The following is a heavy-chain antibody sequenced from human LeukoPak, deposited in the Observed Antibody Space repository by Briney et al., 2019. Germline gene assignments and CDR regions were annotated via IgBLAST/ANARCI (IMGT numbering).Heavy chain of an antibody. V-gene: IGHV3-64D*06. CDR1: GFTFSSHT. Sequence: GGSLRLSCSASGFTFSSHTMHWVRLAPGKGLDYVASISTIGERTFYADSVKGRFTISRDNSKVTLYLQMSSLRDEDTAVYHCVKDLSGTYSFDFWGQGTLVTVSS. D-gene: IGHD1-26*01. CDR3: VKDLSGTYSFDF. J-gene: IGHJ4*02. CDR2: ISTIGERT.